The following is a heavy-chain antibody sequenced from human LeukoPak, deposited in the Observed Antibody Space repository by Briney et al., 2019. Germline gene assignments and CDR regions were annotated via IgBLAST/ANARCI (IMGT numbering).Heavy chain of an antibody. CDR3: ARGRAHDAFDI. CDR1: GFTFSSYS. CDR2: ISSSSSYI. J-gene: IGHJ3*02. V-gene: IGHV3-21*01. Sequence: GGSLRLSCAASGFTFSSYSMNWVRQAPGKGLEWVSSISSSSSYIYYADSVKGRFTISRGNAKNSLYLQMNSLRAEDTAVYYCARGRAHDAFDIWGQGTMVTVSS.